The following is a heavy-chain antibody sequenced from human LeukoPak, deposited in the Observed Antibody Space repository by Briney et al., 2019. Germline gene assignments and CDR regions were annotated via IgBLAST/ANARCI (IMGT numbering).Heavy chain of an antibody. CDR2: ISSSGSTI. CDR1: EFSVGSNY. D-gene: IGHD6-19*01. Sequence: HTGGSLRLSCAASEFSVGSNYMTWVRQAPGKGLEWVSYISSSGSTIYYADSVKGRFTISRDNAKNSLYLQMNSLRAEDTAVYYCAGGDSGWYDGGDYWGQGTLVTVSS. V-gene: IGHV3-48*03. CDR3: AGGDSGWYDGGDY. J-gene: IGHJ4*02.